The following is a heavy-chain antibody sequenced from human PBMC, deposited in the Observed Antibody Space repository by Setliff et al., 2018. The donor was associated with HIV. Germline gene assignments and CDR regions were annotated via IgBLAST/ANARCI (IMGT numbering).Heavy chain of an antibody. V-gene: IGHV4-39*01. D-gene: IGHD6-19*01. CDR1: GGSINSNSYY. J-gene: IGHJ4*02. CDR3: VRLTGISSGWYGGGYYFDY. CDR2: IYYSGST. Sequence: KPSETLSLTCTVSGGSINSNSYYWAWIRQPPGRGLEWIGSIYYSGSTYYNPSLKSRVTISADTSKIQFSLKLSSVTAADTAVYYCVRLTGISSGWYGGGYYFDYWGRGTLVTVSS.